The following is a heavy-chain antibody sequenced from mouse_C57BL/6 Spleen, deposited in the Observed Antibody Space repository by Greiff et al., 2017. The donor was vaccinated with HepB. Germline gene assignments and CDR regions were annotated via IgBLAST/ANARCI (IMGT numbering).Heavy chain of an antibody. J-gene: IGHJ1*03. D-gene: IGHD1-1*01. CDR3: ARWGVITTSFDV. V-gene: IGHV1-22*01. Sequence: EVQLQQSGPELVKPGASVKMSCKASGYTFTDYNMHWVKQSHGKSLEWIGYINPNNGGTSYNQKFKGKATLTVNKSSSTAYMELRSLTSEDSAVYYCARWGVITTSFDVWGTGTTVTVSS. CDR2: INPNNGGT. CDR1: GYTFTDYN.